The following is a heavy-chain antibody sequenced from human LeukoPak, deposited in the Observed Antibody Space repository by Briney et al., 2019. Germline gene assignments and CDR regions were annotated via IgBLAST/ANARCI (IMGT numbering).Heavy chain of an antibody. CDR3: ARSQEDFWIGYRFDY. J-gene: IGHJ4*02. CDR1: GYTFTGYY. D-gene: IGHD3-3*01. CDR2: INPNSGGT. V-gene: IGHV1-2*02. Sequence: ASVKVSCKASGYTFTGYYMHWVRQAPGQGLEWMGWINPNSGGTNYAQKFQGRVTMTRDTSISTAYMELSRLRSDDTAVYYCARSQEDFWIGYRFDYWGQGTLVTVSS.